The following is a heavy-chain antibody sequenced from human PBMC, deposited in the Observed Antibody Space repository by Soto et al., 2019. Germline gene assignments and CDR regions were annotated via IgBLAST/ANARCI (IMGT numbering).Heavy chain of an antibody. Sequence: SETLSLTCTVSGGSISSGGYYWSWIRQHPGKGLEWIGYIYYSGSTYYNPSLKSRVTISIDTSKNQFSLKLSSVTAADTAVYYCAREADTAMVTGAAFDIWGQGTMVTVSS. D-gene: IGHD5-18*01. CDR1: GGSISSGGYY. CDR2: IYYSGST. J-gene: IGHJ3*02. V-gene: IGHV4-31*03. CDR3: AREADTAMVTGAAFDI.